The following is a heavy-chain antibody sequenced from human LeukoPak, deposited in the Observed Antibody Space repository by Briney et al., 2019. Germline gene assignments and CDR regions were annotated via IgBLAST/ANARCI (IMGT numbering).Heavy chain of an antibody. CDR3: ARTEIPLTYYDFWSGQSSWFDP. Sequence: GRSLRLSCAASGFTFSSYAMHWVRQAPGKGLEWVAVISYDGSNKYYADSVKGRFTISRDNSKNTLYLQMNSLRSDDTAVYYCARTEIPLTYYDFWSGQSSWFDPWGQGTLVTVSS. CDR2: ISYDGSNK. D-gene: IGHD3-3*01. V-gene: IGHV3-30-3*01. CDR1: GFTFSSYA. J-gene: IGHJ5*02.